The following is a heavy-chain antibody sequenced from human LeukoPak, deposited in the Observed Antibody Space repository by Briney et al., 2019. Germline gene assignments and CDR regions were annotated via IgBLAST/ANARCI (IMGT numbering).Heavy chain of an antibody. CDR3: AKVAGSRYFDI. Sequence: SETLSLTCTVSGGSISSYYWSWIRQPAGKGLEWIGRIYTSGSTSYNPSLKSRVSMSVDTSKNQFSLNLTSVTAADTAVYYCAKVAGSRYFDIWGRGTLVTVSS. CDR1: GGSISSYY. D-gene: IGHD6-19*01. V-gene: IGHV4-4*07. J-gene: IGHJ2*01. CDR2: IYTSGST.